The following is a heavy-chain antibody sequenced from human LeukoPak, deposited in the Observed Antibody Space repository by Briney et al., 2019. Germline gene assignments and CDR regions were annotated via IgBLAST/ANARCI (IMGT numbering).Heavy chain of an antibody. J-gene: IGHJ1*01. CDR2: ISSGGHST. Sequence: PGGSLSLSCAASGFTYSNYAMTWVRQAPGKGLEWVSSISSGGHSTYYAGSVKGRFTISRDNSKNTLYLQMNSLRAEDTAVYYCAKGAGQWLVPSEYFQYWGQGTLVTVSS. CDR3: AKGAGQWLVPSEYFQY. CDR1: GFTYSNYA. V-gene: IGHV3-23*01. D-gene: IGHD6-19*01.